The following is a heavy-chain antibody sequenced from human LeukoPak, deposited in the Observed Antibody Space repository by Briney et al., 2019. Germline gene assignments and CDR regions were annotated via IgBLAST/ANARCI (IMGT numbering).Heavy chain of an antibody. D-gene: IGHD6-19*01. CDR3: ARQSIAVAGLRY. CDR1: GGPFSGYY. CDR2: INHSGST. J-gene: IGHJ4*02. Sequence: NASETLSLTCAVYGGPFSGYYWSWIRQPPGKGLEWIGEINHSGSTNYNPSLKSRVTISVDTSKNQFSLKLSSVTAADTAVYYCARQSIAVAGLRYWGQGTLVTVSS. V-gene: IGHV4-34*01.